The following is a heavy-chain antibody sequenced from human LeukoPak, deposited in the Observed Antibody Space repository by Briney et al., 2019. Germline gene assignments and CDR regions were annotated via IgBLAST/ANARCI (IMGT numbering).Heavy chain of an antibody. CDR1: GLTFSRYA. Sequence: PGGSLRLSCAASGLTFSRYAMSWVRQAPGKGLEWVSAISASGGSTYYADSVKGRFTISRDNTKYTLYLQMNSLRVEDTAVYYCAKEVYYFDTSGLYSFAFDIWGQGTMVTVPS. CDR3: AKEVYYFDTSGLYSFAFDI. J-gene: IGHJ3*02. CDR2: ISASGGST. D-gene: IGHD3-22*01. V-gene: IGHV3-23*01.